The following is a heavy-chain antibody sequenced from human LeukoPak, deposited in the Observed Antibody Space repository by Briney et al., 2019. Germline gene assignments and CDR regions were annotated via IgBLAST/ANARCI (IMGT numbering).Heavy chain of an antibody. CDR3: ARSLGYCSGGSCYLPYNWFDP. CDR1: GYTFTRYG. CDR2: ISAYNGNT. D-gene: IGHD2-15*01. J-gene: IGHJ5*02. Sequence: GSVKVSCKASGYTFTRYGITWVRQAPGQGREWRGWISAYNGNTNYAQKLQGRVTMTTDTTTMTAYMELRSLRSDDTAVYYCARSLGYCSGGSCYLPYNWFDPWGQGTLVTVSS. V-gene: IGHV1-18*01.